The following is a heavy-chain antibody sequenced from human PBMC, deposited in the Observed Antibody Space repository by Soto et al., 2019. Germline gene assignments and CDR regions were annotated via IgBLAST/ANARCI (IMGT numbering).Heavy chain of an antibody. D-gene: IGHD3-10*01. V-gene: IGHV3-23*01. CDR3: AKEGSGVRGVMGIRYYYYYMDV. Sequence: EVQLLESGGGLVQPGGSLRLSCAASGFTFSSYAMSWVRQAPGKGLEWVSAISGSGGSTYYADSVKGRFTISRDNSKNALYLQMNSLRAEDTAVYYCAKEGSGVRGVMGIRYYYYYMDVWGKGTTVTVSS. J-gene: IGHJ6*03. CDR2: ISGSGGST. CDR1: GFTFSSYA.